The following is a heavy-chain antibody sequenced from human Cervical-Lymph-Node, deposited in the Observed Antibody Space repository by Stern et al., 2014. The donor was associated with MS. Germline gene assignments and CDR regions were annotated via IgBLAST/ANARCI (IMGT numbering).Heavy chain of an antibody. V-gene: IGHV3-9*01. CDR1: GVTFDDYA. Sequence: EVQLVESGGGLVQPGRSLRLSCAASGVTFDDYAMHWVRQAPGKGLEWVSGISWNSGGIGYADSVKGRFTISRDNAKNSLYLQMNSLRAEDTALYYCAKVQGAEYTYSIDYWGQGTLVTVSS. D-gene: IGHD5-18*01. CDR3: AKVQGAEYTYSIDY. CDR2: ISWNSGGI. J-gene: IGHJ4*02.